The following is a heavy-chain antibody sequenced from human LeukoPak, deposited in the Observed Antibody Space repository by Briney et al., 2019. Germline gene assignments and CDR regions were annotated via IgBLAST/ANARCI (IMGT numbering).Heavy chain of an antibody. CDR3: ARLDSSGYTTDLMHHY. J-gene: IGHJ4*02. V-gene: IGHV3-74*01. Sequence: GGSLRLSCVASGFTFGSYGMGWVRQAPGKGLVWVSRINSDGSSTSYADSVEGRFTISRDNAKNTLYLQMNSLRAEDTAVYYCARLDSSGYTTDLMHHYWGQGTLVTVSS. D-gene: IGHD3-22*01. CDR1: GFTFGSYG. CDR2: INSDGSST.